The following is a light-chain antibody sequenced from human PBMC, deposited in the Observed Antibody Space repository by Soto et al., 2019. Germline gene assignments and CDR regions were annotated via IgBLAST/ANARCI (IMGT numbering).Light chain of an antibody. CDR3: QQYNNRRT. CDR1: QSVSIN. V-gene: IGKV3-15*01. CDR2: GAS. J-gene: IGKJ1*01. Sequence: EVVMTQSPATLSVSPGETATLSCRASQSVSINLAWYQQKPGQAPRLLLYGASARATGIPARFSGSGSGTEFTLTISSLQSEDFAVYYCQQYNNRRTFGQGTKVEIK.